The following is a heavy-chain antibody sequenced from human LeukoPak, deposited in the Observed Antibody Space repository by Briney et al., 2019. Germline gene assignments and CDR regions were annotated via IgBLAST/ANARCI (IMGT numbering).Heavy chain of an antibody. CDR1: GFTVSSHY. Sequence: PGGSLRLSCAASGFTVSSHYMTWVRQAPGKGLEWVSVIYSGGSTYYADSVKGRFAISRDNAKNSLYLQMNSLRAEDTAVYYCARERIYGAFDIWGQGTMVTVSS. CDR3: ARERIYGAFDI. J-gene: IGHJ3*02. V-gene: IGHV3-66*01. D-gene: IGHD3-16*01. CDR2: IYSGGST.